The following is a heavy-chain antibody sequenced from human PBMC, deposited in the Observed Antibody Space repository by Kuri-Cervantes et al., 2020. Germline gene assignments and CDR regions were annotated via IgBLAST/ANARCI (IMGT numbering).Heavy chain of an antibody. CDR1: GGSISSGGYY. Sequence: LRLSCTVSGGSISSGGYYWSWIRQHPGKGLEWIGYIYYSGSTYYNPSLKSRVTISVDTSKNQFSLKLSSVTAADTAVYYCARSPFPNRRKWELPCRWFDPWGQGTLVTVSS. J-gene: IGHJ5*02. V-gene: IGHV4-31*03. CDR3: ARSPFPNRRKWELPCRWFDP. D-gene: IGHD1-26*01. CDR2: IYYSGST.